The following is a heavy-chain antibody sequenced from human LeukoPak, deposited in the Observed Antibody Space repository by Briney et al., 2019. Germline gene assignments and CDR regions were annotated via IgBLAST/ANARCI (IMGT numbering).Heavy chain of an antibody. D-gene: IGHD5-12*01. Sequence: SETLSLTCTVSGGSISNHYCNWIRQSPRKGLEWIGYVHYSRGTNYNPSLKSRVTISLDTSKNQFFLQLSSVTAADTAVYHCASGQGWLTDHWGRGTLVAVSS. J-gene: IGHJ5*02. CDR2: VHYSRGT. CDR3: ASGQGWLTDH. CDR1: GGSISNHY. V-gene: IGHV4-59*11.